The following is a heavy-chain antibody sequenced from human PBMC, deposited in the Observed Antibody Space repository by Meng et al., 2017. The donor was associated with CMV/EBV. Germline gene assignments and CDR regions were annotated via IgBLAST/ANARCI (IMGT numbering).Heavy chain of an antibody. CDR1: RYTFTGYY. CDR3: ARSPGAITNWFDP. Sequence: ASVKVSCKASRYTFTGYYMHWVRQAPGQGLEWMGWINPNSGGTNYAQKFQGRVTMTRDTSISTAYMELSRLRSDDTAVYYCARSPGAITNWFDPWGQGTLVTVSS. D-gene: IGHD1-26*01. CDR2: INPNSGGT. V-gene: IGHV1-2*02. J-gene: IGHJ5*02.